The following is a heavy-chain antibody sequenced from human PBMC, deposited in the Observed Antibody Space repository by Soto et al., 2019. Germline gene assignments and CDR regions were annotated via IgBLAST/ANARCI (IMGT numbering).Heavy chain of an antibody. V-gene: IGHV3-33*03. CDR3: ARYCISTSCYLNYYYGMDV. D-gene: IGHD2-2*01. CDR2: IWYDGSNK. CDR1: GFTFSSYG. Sequence: GGSLRLSCAASGFTFSSYGMHWVRQAPGKGLDWVAVIWYDGSNKYYADSVKGRFTISRDNSKNTLYLQMNSLRAEDTAVYYCARYCISTSCYLNYYYGMDVWGQGTTVTVSS. J-gene: IGHJ6*02.